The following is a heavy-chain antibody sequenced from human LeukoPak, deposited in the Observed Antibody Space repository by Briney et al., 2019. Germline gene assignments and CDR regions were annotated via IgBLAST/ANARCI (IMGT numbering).Heavy chain of an antibody. CDR2: ISYDGSDK. V-gene: IGHV3-30*18. CDR1: GFSFSNYV. J-gene: IGHJ4*02. D-gene: IGHD5-24*01. CDR3: AKGGDRGGYYFDY. Sequence: GGSLRLSCEASGFSFSNYVMSWVRQAPGKGLEWVAVISYDGSDKYYAASVKGRFTISRDNSKNTLYLQMNSLRAEDTAVYYCAKGGDRGGYYFDYWGQGTLVTASS.